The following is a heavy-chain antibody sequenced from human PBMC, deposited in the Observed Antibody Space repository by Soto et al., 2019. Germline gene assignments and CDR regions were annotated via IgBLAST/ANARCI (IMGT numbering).Heavy chain of an antibody. Sequence: SETLSLTCTVSGGSISSGGYYWSWIRQHPGKGLEWIGYIYYSGSTYYNPSLKSRVTISVDTSKNQFSLKLSSVTAADTAVYYCARDRSITGTTLLDYRGQRTLVTVSS. V-gene: IGHV4-31*03. CDR2: IYYSGST. J-gene: IGHJ4*02. CDR3: ARDRSITGTTLLDY. D-gene: IGHD1-7*01. CDR1: GGSISSGGYY.